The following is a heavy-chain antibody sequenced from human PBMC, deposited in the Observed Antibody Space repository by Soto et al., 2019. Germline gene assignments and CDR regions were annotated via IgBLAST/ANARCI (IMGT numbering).Heavy chain of an antibody. CDR2: ISGSSDYM. V-gene: IGHV3-21*01. J-gene: IGHJ4*01. Sequence: PGGSLRLSCAASGFTFSTYTMNWVRQAPGRGPEWVASISGSSDYMYYSDSVKGRFTISRDNTRNSPYLQMSSLRVEDTAIYYCARERSTGWFYFDYWGRGTLVTVSS. D-gene: IGHD6-19*01. CDR1: GFTFSTYT. CDR3: ARERSTGWFYFDY.